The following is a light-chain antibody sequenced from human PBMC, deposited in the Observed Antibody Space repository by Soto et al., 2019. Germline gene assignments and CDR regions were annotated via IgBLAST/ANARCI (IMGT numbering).Light chain of an antibody. CDR3: VLYISGGTWV. V-gene: IGLV8-61*01. CDR2: HTN. Sequence: QTVVTQEPSFSVSPGGTVTLTCGLNSGSVSTNYYPAWYQQTPGQAPRALIYHTNTRSSGAPDRFSGSILGNKAALTISGAQADDESDYYCVLYISGGTWVFGGGTKLTVL. J-gene: IGLJ3*02. CDR1: SGSVSTNYY.